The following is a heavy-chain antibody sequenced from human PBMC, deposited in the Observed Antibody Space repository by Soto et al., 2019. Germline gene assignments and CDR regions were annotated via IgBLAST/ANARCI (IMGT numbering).Heavy chain of an antibody. D-gene: IGHD5-12*01. CDR1: GGSFSGYY. CDR3: ARQYGGYEYYFDY. V-gene: IGHV4-30-4*01. CDR2: IYYSGIT. J-gene: IGHJ4*02. Sequence: SETLSLTCAVYGGSFSGYYWSWIRQPPGKGLEWIGYIYYSGITYYNPSLKNRLTISQDTSKNQFSLKLRSVTAADTAVYYCARQYGGYEYYFDYWGQGTLVTVSS.